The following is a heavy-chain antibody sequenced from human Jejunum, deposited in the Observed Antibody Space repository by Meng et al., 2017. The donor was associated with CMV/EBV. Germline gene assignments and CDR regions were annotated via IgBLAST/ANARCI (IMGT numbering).Heavy chain of an antibody. CDR3: AGPRSSYGGLFHY. D-gene: IGHD4-23*01. CDR2: IGRSGGTAI. J-gene: IGHJ4*02. CDR1: GFPFGSYY. Sequence: QVKLVESGGDFVNPGGSLRLACQASGFPFGSYYISWIRQAPGKGQEWVSSIGRSGGTAIYYADSVKGRFTVSRDNAKDSLYLQMNSLRAEDTAVYFCAGPRSSYGGLFHYWGQGTLVTVSS. V-gene: IGHV3-11*01.